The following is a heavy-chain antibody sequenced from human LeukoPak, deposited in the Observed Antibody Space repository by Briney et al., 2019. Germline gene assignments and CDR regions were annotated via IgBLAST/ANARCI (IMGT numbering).Heavy chain of an antibody. CDR1: GFTFSSYA. D-gene: IGHD2-2*01. J-gene: IGHJ4*02. CDR2: ISGSGGST. CDR3: ARDLFRGRSGTSCPYY. Sequence: GGSLRLSCAASGFTFSSYAMSWVRQAPGKGLEWVSAISGSGGSTYYADSVKGRFTISRDNSKNTLYLQMNSLGAEDTAVYYCARDLFRGRSGTSCPYYWGQGTLVTVSS. V-gene: IGHV3-23*01.